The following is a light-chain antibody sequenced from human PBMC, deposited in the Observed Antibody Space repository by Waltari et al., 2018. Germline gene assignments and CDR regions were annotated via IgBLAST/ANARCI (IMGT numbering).Light chain of an antibody. CDR3: YSTDSSGDHRV. J-gene: IGLJ3*02. CDR1: ALPKKY. CDR2: DDS. Sequence: SFELTQPPSVSVSPGQTARITCSGDALPKKYAYWYQQKAGQPPVLVIYDDSKRPSGIPERFSGSNSGTMATLTISGAQVEDEADYYCYSTDSSGDHRVFGGGTKLTVL. V-gene: IGLV3-10*01.